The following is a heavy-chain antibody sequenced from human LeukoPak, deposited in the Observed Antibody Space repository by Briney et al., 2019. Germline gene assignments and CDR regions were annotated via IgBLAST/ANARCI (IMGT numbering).Heavy chain of an antibody. CDR2: TSYDGTTV. CDR1: GFTFSSYA. J-gene: IGHJ4*02. Sequence: PGGSLRLSCAASGFTFSSYAMNWVRQAPGKGLEWVALTSYDGTTVSYADSVKGRFSISRDNSKNTLYLQMNNLRDEDTAVYYCAKDTLGYSYSILDYWGKGALVTVSS. V-gene: IGHV3-30*18. D-gene: IGHD5-18*01. CDR3: AKDTLGYSYSILDY.